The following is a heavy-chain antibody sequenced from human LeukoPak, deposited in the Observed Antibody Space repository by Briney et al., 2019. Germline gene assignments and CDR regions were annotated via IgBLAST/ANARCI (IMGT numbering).Heavy chain of an antibody. V-gene: IGHV3-30*01. CDR1: GFTFSSHG. J-gene: IGHJ6*04. D-gene: IGHD5-12*01. CDR2: ISYDGSNK. Sequence: PGRSLRLSCAASGFTFSSHGLHWVRQGPGKGLEWVAGISYDGSNKYYADSVKGRFTISRDNSKNTLYLQMNSLRVEDTSVYYCARDLATLGMDVWGKGTTVGVSS. CDR3: ARDLATLGMDV.